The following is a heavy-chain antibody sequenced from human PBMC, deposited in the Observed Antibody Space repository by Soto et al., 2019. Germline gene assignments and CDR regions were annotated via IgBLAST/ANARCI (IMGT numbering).Heavy chain of an antibody. CDR3: AGTLRSSSLDY. CDR1: GFTVSNNY. Sequence: EVQMVQTGGGLIQPGGSLRLSCAASGFTVSNNYMAWVRQAPGKGLGWVSVISSGGGTYYADSVRGRFTISRDSFSNKMFLQMDSLRADDTAVYYCAGTLRSSSLDYWGQGTLVTVSS. V-gene: IGHV3-53*02. D-gene: IGHD6-6*01. J-gene: IGHJ4*02. CDR2: ISSGGGT.